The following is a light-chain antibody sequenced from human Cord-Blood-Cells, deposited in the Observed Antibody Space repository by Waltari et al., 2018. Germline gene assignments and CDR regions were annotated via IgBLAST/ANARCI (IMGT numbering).Light chain of an antibody. Sequence: IRLPQAPSSLSATVGNRVTITCRASQSISSYLNWYQQKPGKAPKLLIYAASSLQSGVPSRFSGSGSGTDFTLTISSLQPEDFATYYCQQSYSTPLTFGGGTKVEIK. V-gene: IGKV1-39*01. CDR1: QSISSY. J-gene: IGKJ4*01. CDR2: AAS. CDR3: QQSYSTPLT.